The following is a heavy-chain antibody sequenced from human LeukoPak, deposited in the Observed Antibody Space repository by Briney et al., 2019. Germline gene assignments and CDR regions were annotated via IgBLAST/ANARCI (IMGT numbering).Heavy chain of an antibody. CDR3: ARGRLTMVRGVIRHDY. D-gene: IGHD3-10*01. CDR1: GYTFTGYY. CDR2: INPNSGNT. J-gene: IGHJ4*02. Sequence: ASVKVSCKASGYTFTGYYMHWVRQAPGQGLEWMGWINPNSGNTGYAQKFQGRVTMTRNTSISTAYMELSSLRSEDTAVYYCARGRLTMVRGVIRHDYWGQGTLVTVSS. V-gene: IGHV1-8*02.